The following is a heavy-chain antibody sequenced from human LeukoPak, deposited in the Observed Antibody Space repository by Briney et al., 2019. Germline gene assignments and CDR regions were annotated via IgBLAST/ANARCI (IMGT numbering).Heavy chain of an antibody. CDR1: GGTFSSYA. CDR2: IIPIFGTA. V-gene: IGHV1-69*05. Sequence: SVKVSCKASGGTFSSYAISWVRQAPGQGLEWMGRIIPIFGTANYAQKFQGRVTITTDESTSTAYMELSSLRSEDTAVYYCASEEGSRVGANWGRGTLVTVSS. J-gene: IGHJ4*02. CDR3: ASEEGSRVGAN. D-gene: IGHD1-26*01.